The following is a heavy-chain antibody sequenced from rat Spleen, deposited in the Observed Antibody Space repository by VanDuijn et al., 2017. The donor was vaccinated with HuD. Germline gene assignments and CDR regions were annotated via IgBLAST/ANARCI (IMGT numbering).Heavy chain of an antibody. J-gene: IGHJ4*01. V-gene: IGHV5-20*01. CDR2: ISYDGSST. D-gene: IGHD1-9*01. CDR3: TRDYGYNYGVMDA. Sequence: EVQLVESGGGLVQPGRSMKLSCAASGFTFSNYDMAWVRQAPTKGLEWVASISYDGSSTYYRDSVKGRFTISRDNAKSTLYLQMNSLRSEDTATYYCTRDYGYNYGVMDAWGQGASVTVSS. CDR1: GFTFSNYD.